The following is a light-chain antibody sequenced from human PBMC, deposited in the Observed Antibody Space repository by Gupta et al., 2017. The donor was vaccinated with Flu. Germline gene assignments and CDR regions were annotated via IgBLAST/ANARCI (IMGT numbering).Light chain of an antibody. CDR2: QDD. V-gene: IGLV1-51*02. J-gene: IGLJ2*01. CDR1: SSNIGSNF. Sequence: QSVLTQPPSVSAAPGQRVTISCSGSSSNIGSNFVSWYHQLPGTAPKLLIYQDDKRPSGVPDRFSGSKSGTSATLGITGLQTGDEADYYCGTWDSSLSVVVFGGGTKLTVL. CDR3: GTWDSSLSVVV.